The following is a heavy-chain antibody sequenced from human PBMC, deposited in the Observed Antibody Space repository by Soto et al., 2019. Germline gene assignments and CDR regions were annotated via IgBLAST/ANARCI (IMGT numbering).Heavy chain of an antibody. CDR3: ARAQTYCSGGSCLNWFDP. CDR1: VGSISSGGYY. V-gene: IGHV4-31*03. Sequence: SETLSLTCTVSVGSISSGGYYWSWIRHHPGKGLEWIGYIYYSGSTYYNPSLKSRVTISVDTSKNQFSLKLSSVTAADTAVYYCARAQTYCSGGSCLNWFDPWGQGTLVTVSS. CDR2: IYYSGST. D-gene: IGHD2-15*01. J-gene: IGHJ5*02.